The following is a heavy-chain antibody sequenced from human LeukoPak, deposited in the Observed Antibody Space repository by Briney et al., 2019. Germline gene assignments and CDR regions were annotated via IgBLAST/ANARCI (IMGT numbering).Heavy chain of an antibody. J-gene: IGHJ6*02. CDR3: ARVGRYSSGPVDYYGMDV. D-gene: IGHD6-19*01. CDR2: ISWNSGSI. V-gene: IGHV3-9*01. Sequence: PGGSLRLSCAASGFTFDDYAMHWVRQAPGKGLEWVSGISWNSGSIGYADSVKGRFTISRDNAKNSLYLQMNSLRAEDTAVYYCARVGRYSSGPVDYYGMDVWGQGTTVTVSS. CDR1: GFTFDDYA.